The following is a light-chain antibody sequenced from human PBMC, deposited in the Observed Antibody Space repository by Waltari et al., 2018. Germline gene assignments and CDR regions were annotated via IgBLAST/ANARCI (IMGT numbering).Light chain of an antibody. CDR3: NSRDSSGCVV. CDR2: GKN. Sequence: SSELTQDPAVSVALGQTVRLTCQGDSLRSSYASGYQQKPGQAPVLVIYGKNNRTSGTPDRFSGPSSGSIAFLTSSGAQAEDEADYYCNSRDSSGCVVFGGGTKLTVL. CDR1: SLRSSY. V-gene: IGLV3-19*01. J-gene: IGLJ2*01.